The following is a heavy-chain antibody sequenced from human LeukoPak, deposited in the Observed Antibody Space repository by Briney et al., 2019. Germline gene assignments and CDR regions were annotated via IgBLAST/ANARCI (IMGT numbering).Heavy chain of an antibody. J-gene: IGHJ3*02. CDR2: IKSKTDGGTT. V-gene: IGHV3-15*01. CDR1: GFTFSNAW. CDR3: TTADYVCLDAFDI. Sequence: GGSLRLSCAASGFTFSNAWMSWVRQAPGKGLEWVGRIKSKTDGGTTDYAAPVKGRFTISRDDSKNTLYLQMNSLKTEDTAVYYCTTADYVCLDAFDIWGQGTMVTVSS. D-gene: IGHD4-17*01.